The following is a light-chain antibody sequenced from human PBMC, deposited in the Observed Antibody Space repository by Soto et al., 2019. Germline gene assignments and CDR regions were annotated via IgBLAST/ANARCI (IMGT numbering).Light chain of an antibody. Sequence: EIVLTQSPGTLYLSPGERATLSCRASQSVSSSYLAWYQQKPGQAPRLLIYGASSRATGIPDMFSGSGSGTDFTLTISRLEPEDFAVYYCQHYGSSPRTFGQGTKVEIK. J-gene: IGKJ1*01. CDR3: QHYGSSPRT. CDR1: QSVSSSY. V-gene: IGKV3-20*01. CDR2: GAS.